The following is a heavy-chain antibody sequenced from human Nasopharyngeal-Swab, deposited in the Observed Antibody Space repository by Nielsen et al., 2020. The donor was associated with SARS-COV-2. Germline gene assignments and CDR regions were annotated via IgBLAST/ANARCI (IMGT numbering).Heavy chain of an antibody. CDR1: GYTFTNYN. CDR2: INPSGGSA. D-gene: IGHD6-19*01. V-gene: IGHV1-46*01. J-gene: IGHJ4*02. CDR3: ARVGESSGWDFDY. Sequence: ASVKVSCKASGYTFTNYNLHWVRQAPGQGLEWMGVINPSGGSANYAQKFQGRVTTTRDTSTNIVYMELSSLESEDTAVYYSARVGESSGWDFDYWGQGTLVTVSS.